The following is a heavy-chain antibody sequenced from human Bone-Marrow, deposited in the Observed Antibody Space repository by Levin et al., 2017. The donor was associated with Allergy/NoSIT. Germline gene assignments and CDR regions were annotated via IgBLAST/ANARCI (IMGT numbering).Heavy chain of an antibody. D-gene: IGHD3-10*01. V-gene: IGHV3-30*18. CDR3: AKGGYDAFVSYLGYYYYMDD. Sequence: GGSLRLSCAASGFTFRSYAMHWVRQAPGKGLEWVAVISYDGSNTFYADSVKGRFTLFRDNPKNTLYLQMNGLRAEDTAVYYCAKGGYDAFVSYLGYYYYMDDWGKGTTVTVSS. J-gene: IGHJ6*03. CDR2: ISYDGSNT. CDR1: GFTFRSYA.